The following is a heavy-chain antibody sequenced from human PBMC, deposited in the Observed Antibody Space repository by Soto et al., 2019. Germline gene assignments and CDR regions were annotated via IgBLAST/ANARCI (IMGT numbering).Heavy chain of an antibody. D-gene: IGHD2-15*01. Sequence: QVQLVQSGAEVKEPGSSVKVSCKASGGTFSSYAISWVRQAPGQGLEWMEGIIPIFGTANYAQKFQGRVTITADESTSTAYMELSSLRSEDTAVYYCAREGCSGGSCSGGFDYWGQGTLVTVSS. CDR2: IIPIFGTA. CDR3: AREGCSGGSCSGGFDY. J-gene: IGHJ4*02. V-gene: IGHV1-69*01. CDR1: GGTFSSYA.